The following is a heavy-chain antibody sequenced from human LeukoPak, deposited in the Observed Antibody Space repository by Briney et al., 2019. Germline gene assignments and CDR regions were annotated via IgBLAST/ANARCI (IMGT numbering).Heavy chain of an antibody. CDR2: ISGSGGST. CDR1: GFTFSSYA. CDR3: AKVSYYDILTGYYRKQGAFDI. Sequence: PGGSLRLSCAASGFTFSSYAMSWVRQAPGKGLEWVSAISGSGGSTYYADSVKGRFTISRDNSKNTLYLQMNSLRAEDTAVYYCAKVSYYDILTGYYRKQGAFDIWGQGTMVTVSS. V-gene: IGHV3-23*01. D-gene: IGHD3-9*01. J-gene: IGHJ3*02.